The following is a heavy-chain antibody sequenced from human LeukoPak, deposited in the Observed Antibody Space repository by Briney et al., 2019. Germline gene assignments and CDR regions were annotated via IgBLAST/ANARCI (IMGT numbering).Heavy chain of an antibody. CDR2: IYYSGST. CDR3: AREVGNGYLKY. V-gene: IGHV4-39*07. Sequence: SETLSLTCTVSGGSISSSSYYWGWIRQPPGKGLEWIGSIYYSGSTYYNPSLKSRVTISVDTSKNQFSLKLSSVTAADTAVYYCAREVGNGYLKYWRQGTLVTVSS. J-gene: IGHJ4*02. CDR1: GGSISSSSYY. D-gene: IGHD1-14*01.